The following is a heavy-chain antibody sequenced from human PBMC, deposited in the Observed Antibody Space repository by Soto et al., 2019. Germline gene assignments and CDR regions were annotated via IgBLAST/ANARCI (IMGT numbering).Heavy chain of an antibody. CDR3: ARGIVVVTAIEDGMDV. CDR1: GYTFTSYY. D-gene: IGHD2-21*02. CDR2: VNPTSGST. J-gene: IGHJ6*02. V-gene: IGHV1-46*01. Sequence: ASVKVSCKASGYTFTSYYIHRVRQAPGQGLEWMGIVNPTSGSTTYAQKFQGRVIMTRDTSTRTVYMELSSLRSEDTAVYYCARGIVVVTAIEDGMDVWGQGTTVTVSS.